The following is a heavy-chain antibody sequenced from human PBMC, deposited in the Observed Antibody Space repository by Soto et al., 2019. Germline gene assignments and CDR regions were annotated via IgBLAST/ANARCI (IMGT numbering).Heavy chain of an antibody. Sequence: ASVKVSCKASVYTFTSYGISWVRQAPGQGLERMGWISAYNGNTNYAQKLQGRVTMTTDTSTSTAYMELRSLRSDDTAVYYCARVTTVTNYYYYYMDVWGKGTTVTVSS. V-gene: IGHV1-18*01. D-gene: IGHD4-17*01. CDR1: VYTFTSYG. CDR2: ISAYNGNT. CDR3: ARVTTVTNYYYYYMDV. J-gene: IGHJ6*03.